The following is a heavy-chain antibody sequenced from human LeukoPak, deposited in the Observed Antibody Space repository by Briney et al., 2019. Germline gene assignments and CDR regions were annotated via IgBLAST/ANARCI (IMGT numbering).Heavy chain of an antibody. CDR3: ATYMVRGIIADY. J-gene: IGHJ4*02. D-gene: IGHD3-10*01. V-gene: IGHV1-24*01. CDR1: GYTLTELS. Sequence: ASVKVSCKVSGYTLTELSMHWVRQAPGKGLEWMGGFDPEDGETIYAQKFQGRVTMTEDTSTDTAYMELSSLRSEDTAVYYCATYMVRGIIADYWGQGTLVTVSS. CDR2: FDPEDGET.